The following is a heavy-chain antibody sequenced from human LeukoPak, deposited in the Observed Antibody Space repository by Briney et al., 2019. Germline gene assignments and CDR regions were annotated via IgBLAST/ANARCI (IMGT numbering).Heavy chain of an antibody. Sequence: GGSLRLSCVASGVTLSNYAMSWARQAPGKGLEWVSGISSSGSGGNTYYADSVKGRFTISRDNSKNTLYLQMNSLRAEDTAVYYCARGRSGGSGWYHWFDPWGQGTLVTVSS. CDR2: ISSSGSGGNT. D-gene: IGHD6-19*01. J-gene: IGHJ5*02. V-gene: IGHV3-23*01. CDR3: ARGRSGGSGWYHWFDP. CDR1: GVTLSNYA.